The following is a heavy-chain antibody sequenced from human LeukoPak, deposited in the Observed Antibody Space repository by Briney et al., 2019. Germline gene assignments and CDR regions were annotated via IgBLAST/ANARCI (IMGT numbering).Heavy chain of an antibody. J-gene: IGHJ4*02. Sequence: ASVKVSCKASGYTFTSYDINWVRQATGQGLEFMGWMNPNTGNTGYAQRFQGRVTMTRSTSINTAYMELSSLTSEDAAVYYCVKIGDSGSFPNWGQGTLVTVSS. D-gene: IGHD1-26*01. CDR3: VKIGDSGSFPN. CDR1: GYTFTSYD. V-gene: IGHV1-8*01. CDR2: MNPNTGNT.